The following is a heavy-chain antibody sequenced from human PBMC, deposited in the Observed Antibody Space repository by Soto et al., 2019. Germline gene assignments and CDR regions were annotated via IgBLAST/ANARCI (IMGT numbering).Heavy chain of an antibody. CDR2: IYYSGST. V-gene: IGHV4-59*01. J-gene: IGHJ5*02. Sequence: SETLSLPCTVSGGSISSYYLSWIRQPPGKGLEWIGYIYYSGSTNYNPSLKSRVTISVDTSKNQFSLKLSSVTAADTAVYYCARGLGGYDDPRGNWFDPWGQGTLVTVSS. CDR1: GGSISSYY. D-gene: IGHD5-12*01. CDR3: ARGLGGYDDPRGNWFDP.